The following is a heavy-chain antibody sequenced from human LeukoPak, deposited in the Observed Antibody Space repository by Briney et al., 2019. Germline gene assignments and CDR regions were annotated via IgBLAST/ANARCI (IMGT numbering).Heavy chain of an antibody. CDR2: ISYDGSNK. D-gene: IGHD2/OR15-2a*01. Sequence: PGGSLRLSCAASGFTFSETWMTWVRQAPGKGLEWVAVISYDGSNKYYADSVKGRFTISRDNSKNTLYLQMNSLRAEDTAVYYCAKDSRSLWPWSSSFDYWGQGTLVTVSS. V-gene: IGHV3-30*18. CDR3: AKDSRSLWPWSSSFDY. CDR1: GFTFSETW. J-gene: IGHJ4*02.